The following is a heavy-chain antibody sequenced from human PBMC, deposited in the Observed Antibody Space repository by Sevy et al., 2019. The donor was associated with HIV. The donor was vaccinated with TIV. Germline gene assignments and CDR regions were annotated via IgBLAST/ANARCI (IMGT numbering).Heavy chain of an antibody. J-gene: IGHJ3*02. Sequence: ASLKVSCKASGYTFTNYYIHWVRQAPGQGLEWMGIINPSGGSTSYAQKFQGRVTMTRDTSTSTLYMELSSLRFDDTAVYYCTRARGSSGWDAFHIWGQGTMVTVSS. CDR1: GYTFTNYY. V-gene: IGHV1-46*03. CDR2: INPSGGST. D-gene: IGHD6-19*01. CDR3: TRARGSSGWDAFHI.